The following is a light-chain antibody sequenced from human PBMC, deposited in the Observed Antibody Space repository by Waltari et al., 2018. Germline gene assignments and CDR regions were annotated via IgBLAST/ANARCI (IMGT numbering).Light chain of an antibody. CDR2: EVT. CDR1: TRDVGRSHY. J-gene: IGLJ2*01. V-gene: IGLV2-14*01. Sequence: QSALTQPASVSGSPGQSITISCTGTTRDVGRSHYVSGYQCHPGKAPELIISEVTNRPSGVSDRFSGSKSGNTASLSISGLQPEDEADYYCSSYTSIKTPYVVFGGGTKVTVL. CDR3: SSYTSIKTPYVV.